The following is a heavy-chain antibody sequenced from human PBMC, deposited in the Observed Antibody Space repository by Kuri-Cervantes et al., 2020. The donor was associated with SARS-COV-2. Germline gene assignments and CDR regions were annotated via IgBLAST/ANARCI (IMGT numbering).Heavy chain of an antibody. CDR1: GGSFSGYY. D-gene: IGHD2-15*01. Sequence: GSLRLSCAVYGGSFSGYYWSWIRQPPGKGLGWIGEINHSGSTNYNPSLESRVTMSVDTSRNQFSLKLSSVTAADTAVYYCARGDVVVVDDTSDYYGMDVWGQGTTVTVSS. CDR2: INHSGST. J-gene: IGHJ6*02. CDR3: ARGDVVVVDDTSDYYGMDV. V-gene: IGHV4-34*01.